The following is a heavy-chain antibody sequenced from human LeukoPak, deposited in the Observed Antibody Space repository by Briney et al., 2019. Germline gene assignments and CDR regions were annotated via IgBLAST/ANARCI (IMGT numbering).Heavy chain of an antibody. CDR2: IFYSGKA. D-gene: IGHD1-14*01. V-gene: IGHV4-59*12. CDR1: VGSFSTYH. J-gene: IGHJ4*02. Sequence: SETLSLTCTISVGSFSTYHWSWIRQPPGKPLEWIGHIFYSGKANHNPSLTSRVTISVDTSKNQFSLRLTSVTAADTAVYYCAKESPYGSPRIYYFDYWGRGALVTVSS. CDR3: AKESPYGSPRIYYFDY.